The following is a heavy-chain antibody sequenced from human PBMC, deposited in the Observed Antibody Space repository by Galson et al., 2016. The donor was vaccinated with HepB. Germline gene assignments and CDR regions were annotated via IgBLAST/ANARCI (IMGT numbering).Heavy chain of an antibody. CDR3: ARDSGYRDFDY. J-gene: IGHJ4*02. CDR1: GFTFSIYW. Sequence: SLRLSCAASGFTFSIYWMRWVRQAPGKGLEWVASIKHDGTEQYYVDSVRGRFTASRDNAGNSLYLQMNSLRAEATAVYYCARDSGYRDFDYCGQGTLVTVSS. D-gene: IGHD6-13*01. V-gene: IGHV3-7*03. CDR2: IKHDGTEQ.